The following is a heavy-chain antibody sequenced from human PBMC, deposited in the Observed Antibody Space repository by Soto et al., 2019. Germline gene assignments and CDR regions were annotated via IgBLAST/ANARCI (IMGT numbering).Heavy chain of an antibody. D-gene: IGHD7-27*01. CDR2: LNPNGTFT. J-gene: IGHJ4*02. Sequence: EXQLVXSGXGLVXPGGSLRLSCAGSGFTFSGYWMHWVXXXPGKGPVWVSRLNPNGTFTTNADSVKGRFTISRDNAKNXXYXXXNSLXXXXXAXXXXXXXXTXXTYWGLFYNWGQGTLVTVSS. V-gene: IGHV3-74*01. CDR3: XXXXTXXTYWGLFYN. CDR1: GFTFSGYW.